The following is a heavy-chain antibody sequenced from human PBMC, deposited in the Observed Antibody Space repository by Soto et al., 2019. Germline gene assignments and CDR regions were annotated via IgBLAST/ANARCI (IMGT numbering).Heavy chain of an antibody. CDR2: IWYDGSYK. CDR3: AKGNWNYGYFDY. CDR1: GFTFNNYG. Sequence: QVPLVESGGGVVQPGRSLRLSCAASGFTFNNYGMHWVRQAPGKGLEWVAVIWYDGSYKYNADSVKGRFTISRDTYTNTLYLQMNSVRGEDTAVYHCAKGNWNYGYFDYWGQGTLVTVSS. D-gene: IGHD1-7*01. V-gene: IGHV3-33*06. J-gene: IGHJ4*02.